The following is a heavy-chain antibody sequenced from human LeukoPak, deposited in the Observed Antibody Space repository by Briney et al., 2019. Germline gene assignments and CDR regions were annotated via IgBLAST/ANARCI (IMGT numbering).Heavy chain of an antibody. CDR1: GFTFSKYA. D-gene: IGHD6-19*01. CDR3: TKDREPDNGWDLDY. J-gene: IGHJ4*01. CDR2: ILAGGAT. V-gene: IGHV3-23*01. Sequence: GGSLRLSCAASGFTFSKYAMNWVRQAPGKGLEWGSAILAGGATYYADPVKGRFTISRDSSTNTLYLQMNSLRVDDTAIYYCTKDREPDNGWDLDYWGQGTLLIVSS.